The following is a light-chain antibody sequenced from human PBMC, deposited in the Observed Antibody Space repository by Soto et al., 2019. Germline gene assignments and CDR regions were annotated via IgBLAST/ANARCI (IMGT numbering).Light chain of an antibody. CDR3: NSYAGSNNWV. CDR1: SSDVGGYNY. V-gene: IGLV2-8*01. J-gene: IGLJ3*02. CDR2: EVS. Sequence: QSALTQPPSASGSPGQSVTISCTGTSSDVGGYNYASWYQQHPGKAPKLMIYEVSKRPSGVPERFSGSKSGNTASLTVSGLQAEDEADYYCNSYAGSNNWVFGGGTKLTVL.